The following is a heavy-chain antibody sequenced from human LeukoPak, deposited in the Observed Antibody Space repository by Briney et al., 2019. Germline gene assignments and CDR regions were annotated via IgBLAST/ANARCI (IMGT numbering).Heavy chain of an antibody. V-gene: IGHV3-73*01. CDR2: IRSKANNYAT. CDR1: GFTFSASA. J-gene: IGHJ4*02. CDR3: ARDSSSEGPLDY. D-gene: IGHD6-6*01. Sequence: QPGGSLRLSCAASGFTFSASAVYWVRQASGKGLEWIGRIRSKANNYATAYTDPLKGRFTVSRDDSKNTAYLQMNSLKAEDSAVYFCARDSSSEGPLDYWGQGTLVTVSS.